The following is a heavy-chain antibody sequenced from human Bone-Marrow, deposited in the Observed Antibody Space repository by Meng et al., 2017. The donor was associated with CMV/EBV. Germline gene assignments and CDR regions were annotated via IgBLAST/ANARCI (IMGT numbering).Heavy chain of an antibody. V-gene: IGHV3-21*01. CDR3: AREGIETTFDY. CDR2: ISSSSSYI. Sequence: GESLKISCAASGFTFRSYSMNWVRQAPGKGLEWVSSISSSSSYIYYADSVKGRFTISRDNAKNALYLQMNSLRAEDTAVYYCAREGIETTFDYWGQGTLVTVSS. D-gene: IGHD1-7*01. CDR1: GFTFRSYS. J-gene: IGHJ4*02.